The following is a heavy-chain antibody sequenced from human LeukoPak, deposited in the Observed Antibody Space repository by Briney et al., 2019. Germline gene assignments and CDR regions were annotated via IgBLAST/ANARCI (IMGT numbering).Heavy chain of an antibody. CDR2: IYYSGST. J-gene: IGHJ2*01. D-gene: IGHD4-17*01. CDR3: AATTVTTFRYFDL. V-gene: IGHV4-39*07. CDR1: GGSISSSSYY. Sequence: SETLSLTCTVSGGSISSSSYYWGWIRQPPGKGLEWIGSIYYSGSTYYNPSLKSRVTISVDTSKNQFSLKLSSVTAADTAVYYCAATTVTTFRYFDLWGRGTLVTVSS.